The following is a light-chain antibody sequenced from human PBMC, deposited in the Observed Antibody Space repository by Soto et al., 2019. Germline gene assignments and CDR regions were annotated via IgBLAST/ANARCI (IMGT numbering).Light chain of an antibody. V-gene: IGLV1-44*01. Sequence: QSMLSQPPSASGTPGQRVIVYCYGSNSNGGGNTVHWYQQLPGTAPKLLIYANNQRPSGVPDRFSGSKSGTSASLAITGLQSEDQAHYSCAAWDDNLNGLVFGSGPELTVL. J-gene: IGLJ1*01. CDR2: ANN. CDR3: AAWDDNLNGLV. CDR1: NSNGGGNT.